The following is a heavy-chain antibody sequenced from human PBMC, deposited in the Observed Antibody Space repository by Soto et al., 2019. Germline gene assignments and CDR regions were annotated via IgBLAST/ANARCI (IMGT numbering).Heavy chain of an antibody. J-gene: IGHJ6*02. CDR3: AKDPRDGVTIFGVVIGLYGMDV. V-gene: IGHV3-23*01. D-gene: IGHD3-3*01. CDR2: ISGSGGST. Sequence: GGSLRLSCAASGFTFSSYAMSWVRQAPGKGLEWVSAISGSGGSTYYADSVKGRFTISRDNSKNTLYLQMNSLRAEDTAVYYCAKDPRDGVTIFGVVIGLYGMDVWGQGTTVTVSS. CDR1: GFTFSSYA.